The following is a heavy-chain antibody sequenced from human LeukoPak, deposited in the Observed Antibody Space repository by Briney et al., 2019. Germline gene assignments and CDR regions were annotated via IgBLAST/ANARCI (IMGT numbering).Heavy chain of an antibody. J-gene: IGHJ4*02. V-gene: IGHV3-23*01. CDR1: GFTFSSYA. Sequence: GGSLRLSCPASGFTFSSYAMSWIRQAPGKGLEWVSAISGSGGSTYYADSVKGRFTISRDNSKNTLYLQMNSLRAEDTAVYYCAKDGKPGEYYYGTNFDYWGQGTLVTVSS. CDR3: AKDGKPGEYYYGTNFDY. CDR2: ISGSGGST. D-gene: IGHD4/OR15-4a*01.